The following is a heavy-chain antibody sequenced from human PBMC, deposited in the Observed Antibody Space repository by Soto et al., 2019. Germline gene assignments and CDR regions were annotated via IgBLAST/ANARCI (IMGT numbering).Heavy chain of an antibody. CDR2: ISYTGST. Sequence: SETLSLTCIVSGDSVTSGSYYWTWLRQPPGKGLEWIGYISYTGSTNYNPSLKSRVTISVDTSKNQFSLKLSSVTAADTAVYYCARDFLYDSSGHYGMDVWGQGTTVTDS. D-gene: IGHD3-22*01. J-gene: IGHJ6*02. V-gene: IGHV4-61*01. CDR1: GDSVTSGSYY. CDR3: ARDFLYDSSGHYGMDV.